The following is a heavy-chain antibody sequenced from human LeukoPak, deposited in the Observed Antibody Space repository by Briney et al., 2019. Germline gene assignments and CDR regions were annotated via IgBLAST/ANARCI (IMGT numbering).Heavy chain of an antibody. CDR2: ISATGGTT. V-gene: IGHV3-21*01. CDR1: GLTFSTYA. J-gene: IGHJ4*02. D-gene: IGHD3-9*01. Sequence: GGSLRLSCTASGLTFSTYALSWVRQSPGKGLEWLSVISATGGTTYYADSVKGRFTISRDNAKNSLYLQMNSLRAEDTAVYYCARSQSHYDILTGYLGSFDYWGQGTLVTVSS. CDR3: ARSQSHYDILTGYLGSFDY.